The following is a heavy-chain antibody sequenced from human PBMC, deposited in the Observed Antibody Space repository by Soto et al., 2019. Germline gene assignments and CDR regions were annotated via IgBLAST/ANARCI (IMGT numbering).Heavy chain of an antibody. CDR3: ARHLCTTAAPLPFDY. Sequence: PSETLSLTCTVSGGSISSYYWSWIRQPPGKGLEWIGYIYYSGSTNYNPSLKSRVTISVDTSKNQFSLKLSSVTAADTAVYYCARHLCTTAAPLPFDYWGQGTLVTVS. V-gene: IGHV4-59*01. CDR2: IYYSGST. J-gene: IGHJ4*02. D-gene: IGHD1-1*01. CDR1: GGSISSYY.